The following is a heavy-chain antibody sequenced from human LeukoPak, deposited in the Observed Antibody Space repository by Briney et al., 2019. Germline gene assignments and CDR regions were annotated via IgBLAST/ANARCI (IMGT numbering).Heavy chain of an antibody. CDR1: GGSFSGYY. CDR2: INHGGST. V-gene: IGHV4-34*01. D-gene: IGHD6-13*01. CDR3: ARFPGYSSSHHDY. Sequence: SETLPLTCAVYGGSFSGYYWSWIRQPPGKGLEWIGEINHGGSTNYNPSLKSRVTISVDTSKNQFSLKLSSVTAADTAVYYCARFPGYSSSHHDYWGQGTLVTVSS. J-gene: IGHJ4*02.